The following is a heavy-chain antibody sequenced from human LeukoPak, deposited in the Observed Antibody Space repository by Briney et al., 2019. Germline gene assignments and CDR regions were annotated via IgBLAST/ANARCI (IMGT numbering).Heavy chain of an antibody. Sequence: SETLSLTCIVSGVSISSHYWSWIRQSPGRGLESIGNIYYDGTTDYNPSLRSRVTMFLDTSKNQFSLRLSSISAADTAVYYCARAHSNWFDPWGQGTLVTVSS. V-gene: IGHV4-59*11. CDR3: ARAHSNWFDP. J-gene: IGHJ5*02. CDR1: GVSISSHY. CDR2: IYYDGTT.